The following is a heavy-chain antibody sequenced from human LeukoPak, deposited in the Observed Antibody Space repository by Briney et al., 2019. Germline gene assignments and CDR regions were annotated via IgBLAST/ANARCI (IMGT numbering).Heavy chain of an antibody. J-gene: IGHJ5*02. Sequence: ASVKVSCKASGYTFTSYGISWVRQAPGQGLEWMGWISAYNGNTNYAQKLQGRVTMTTDTSTSTAYMELRSLRSDDTAVYYCAREKIVVVPAGWFDPWGQGTLVTVSS. CDR3: AREKIVVVPAGWFDP. V-gene: IGHV1-18*01. D-gene: IGHD2-2*01. CDR2: ISAYNGNT. CDR1: GYTFTSYG.